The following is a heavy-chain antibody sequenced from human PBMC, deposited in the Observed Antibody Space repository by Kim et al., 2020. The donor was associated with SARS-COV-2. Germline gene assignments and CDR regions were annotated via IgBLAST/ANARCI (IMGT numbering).Heavy chain of an antibody. V-gene: IGHV4-39*01. CDR3: ARRGGDSSSWYEGNWFDP. Sequence: SETLSLNCTVSGGSISSSGYYWGWIRQPPGKGLEWIGTIYYSGSTYYNPSLKSRVTISVDTSKNQFSLELSSVTAADTAVYYCARRGGDSSSWYEGNWFDPWGQGTLVTVSS. D-gene: IGHD6-13*01. J-gene: IGHJ5*02. CDR2: IYYSGST. CDR1: GGSISSSGYY.